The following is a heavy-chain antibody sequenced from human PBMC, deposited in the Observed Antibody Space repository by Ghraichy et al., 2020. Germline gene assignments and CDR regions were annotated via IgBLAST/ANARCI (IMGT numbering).Heavy chain of an antibody. CDR1: GFTFSSYA. CDR3: ARDRGYGSGTYYSYYFDY. Sequence: GGSLRLSCAASGFTFSSYAMHWVRQAPGKGLEWVAVISYDGGSKYFADSVKGRFTISRDNSKNTLYLQMNSLRAEDTALYYCARDRGYGSGTYYSYYFDYWGQGTLVTVSS. V-gene: IGHV3-30-3*01. J-gene: IGHJ4*02. CDR2: ISYDGGSK. D-gene: IGHD3-10*01.